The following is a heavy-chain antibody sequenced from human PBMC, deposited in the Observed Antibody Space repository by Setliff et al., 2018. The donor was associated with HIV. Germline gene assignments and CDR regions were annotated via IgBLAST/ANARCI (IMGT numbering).Heavy chain of an antibody. D-gene: IGHD3-16*01. CDR3: ARVSTDYVWGSFLSSGPYYFDF. V-gene: IGHV4-61*09. CDR2: ISTSGTT. CDR1: GDSITSGTYY. J-gene: IGHJ4*02. Sequence: PSETLSLTCTVSGDSITSGTYYWSWIRPPAGMRLEWIGHISTSGTTNYNPSLKSRVTISADTSKSQFSLKLTSVTAADTAAYFCARVSTDYVWGSFLSSGPYYFDFWGQGALVTVSS.